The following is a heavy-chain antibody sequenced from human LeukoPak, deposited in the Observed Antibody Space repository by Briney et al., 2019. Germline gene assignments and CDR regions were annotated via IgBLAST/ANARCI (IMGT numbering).Heavy chain of an antibody. J-gene: IGHJ4*02. CDR3: AREYYYGSGSSFDY. Sequence: GGSLRLSCAASGFTFSSYWMTWVRQAPGKGLEWVANIKQDGSEKYYVDSVKGRFTISRDNSKNTLFLQMKSLRAEDTAVYYCAREYYYGSGSSFDYWGQGTLVTVSS. D-gene: IGHD3-10*01. V-gene: IGHV3-7*01. CDR1: GFTFSSYW. CDR2: IKQDGSEK.